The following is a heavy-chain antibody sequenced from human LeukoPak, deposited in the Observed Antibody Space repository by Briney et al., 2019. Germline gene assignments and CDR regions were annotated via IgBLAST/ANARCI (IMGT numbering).Heavy chain of an antibody. V-gene: IGHV4-38-2*02. CDR2: IYLSGTT. D-gene: IGHD3-9*01. CDR3: ARIFILSRFSSYFDR. Sequence: SGTLSLTCRVSLNSLSSGHYWGWIRQTPGKGLGWIGSIYLSGTTYYNPSLKSRVTISVYTSKNQFSLKLSSVSAADTAVYFCARIFILSRFSSYFDRWGQGTLVTVSS. J-gene: IGHJ4*02. CDR1: LNSLSSGHY.